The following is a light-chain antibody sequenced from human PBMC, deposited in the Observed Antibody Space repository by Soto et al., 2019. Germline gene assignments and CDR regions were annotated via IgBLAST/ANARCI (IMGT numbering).Light chain of an antibody. CDR2: GNS. CDR3: QSYDSSLSGRV. CDR1: SSNIGAGYD. Sequence: QPVLTQPPSVSGAPGQRVTISCNGSSSNIGAGYDVHWYQQLPGTAPKLLISGNSNRPSGVPDRFSGSKSGTSASLAITGLQAEDEADYYCQSYDSSLSGRVFGTGTKVTVL. J-gene: IGLJ1*01. V-gene: IGLV1-40*01.